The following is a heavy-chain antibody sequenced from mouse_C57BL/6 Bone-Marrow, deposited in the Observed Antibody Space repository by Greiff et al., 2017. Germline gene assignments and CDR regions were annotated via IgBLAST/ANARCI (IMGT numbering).Heavy chain of an antibody. D-gene: IGHD2-4*01. Sequence: EVQLQQSGPGLVKPSQSLSLTCSVTGYSITSGYYWNWIRQFPGNKLEWMGYISYDGSNNYNPSLKNRISITRDTSKNQFFLKLNSVTTEDTATYYCARDPYDYDGRPWFAYWGQGTLVTVSA. V-gene: IGHV3-6*01. J-gene: IGHJ3*01. CDR1: GYSITSGYY. CDR3: ARDPYDYDGRPWFAY. CDR2: ISYDGSN.